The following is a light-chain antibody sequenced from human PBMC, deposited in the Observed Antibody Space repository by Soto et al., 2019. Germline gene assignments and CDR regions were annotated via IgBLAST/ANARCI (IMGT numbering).Light chain of an antibody. V-gene: IGKV1-39*01. CDR2: GAS. Sequence: DIQMTQSPSSLSASIGDRVTITCRASQNIRNYLNWYQQKSGKAPKLLIYGASSLQRGVPSRFSGSGSGTDFTLTISSLESEDFATYSCQQGHSGLTFGGGTKVDI. CDR3: QQGHSGLT. J-gene: IGKJ4*01. CDR1: QNIRNY.